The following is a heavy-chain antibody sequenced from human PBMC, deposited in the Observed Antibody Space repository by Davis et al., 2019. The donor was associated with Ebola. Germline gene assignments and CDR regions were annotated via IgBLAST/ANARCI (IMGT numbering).Heavy chain of an antibody. V-gene: IGHV1-2*04. Sequence: ASVQVSCKASGYTFTGYYMHWVRQAAGQGLEWMGWINPNSGGTNYAQKFQGWVTMTRDTSISTAYMELSRLRSDDTAVYYCTRSGEVFPSYYYGMDVWGQGTTVTVSS. D-gene: IGHD2-21*01. J-gene: IGHJ6*02. CDR3: TRSGEVFPSYYYGMDV. CDR1: GYTFTGYY. CDR2: INPNSGGT.